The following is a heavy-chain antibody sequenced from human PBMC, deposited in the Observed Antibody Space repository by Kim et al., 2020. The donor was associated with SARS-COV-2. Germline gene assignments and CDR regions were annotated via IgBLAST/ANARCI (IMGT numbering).Heavy chain of an antibody. J-gene: IGHJ6*03. CDR3: ARDSYNWNYGDYYYYMDV. Sequence: GGSLRLSCAASGFTFSSYEMNWVRQAPGKGLEWVSYISSSGSTIYYADSVKGRFTISRDNAKNSLYLQMNSLRAEDTAVYYCARDSYNWNYGDYYYYMDVWGKGTTVTVSS. CDR1: GFTFSSYE. D-gene: IGHD1-7*01. V-gene: IGHV3-48*03. CDR2: ISSSGSTI.